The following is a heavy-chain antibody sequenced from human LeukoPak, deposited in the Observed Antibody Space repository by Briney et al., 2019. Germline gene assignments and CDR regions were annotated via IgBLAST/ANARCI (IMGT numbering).Heavy chain of an antibody. Sequence: PGGSLRLSCAASGFTFSNAWMSWVRQAPGKGLEWVGRIKSKTDGGTTDYAAPVKGRFTISRDDSKNTLYLQMNSLKTEDTAVYYCTTDQVAGNLYYYGMDVWGQGTTVTVSS. V-gene: IGHV3-15*01. CDR1: GFTFSNAW. J-gene: IGHJ6*02. D-gene: IGHD6-19*01. CDR3: TTDQVAGNLYYYGMDV. CDR2: IKSKTDGGTT.